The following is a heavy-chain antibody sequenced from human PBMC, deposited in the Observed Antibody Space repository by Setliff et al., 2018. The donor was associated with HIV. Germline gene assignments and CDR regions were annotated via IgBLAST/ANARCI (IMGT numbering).Heavy chain of an antibody. CDR2: IYTSGST. CDR3: ARDKMEAPAGTKGYYYYYGMDV. CDR1: GGSFSGFY. D-gene: IGHD2-2*01. Sequence: SETLSLTCAVYGGSFSGFYWSWIRQPPGKGLEWIGRIYTSGSTNYSPSLKSRVTISVDTSKNQFSLNLSSVTAADTAVYYCARDKMEAPAGTKGYYYYYGMDVWGQGTTVTVSS. V-gene: IGHV4-59*10. J-gene: IGHJ6*02.